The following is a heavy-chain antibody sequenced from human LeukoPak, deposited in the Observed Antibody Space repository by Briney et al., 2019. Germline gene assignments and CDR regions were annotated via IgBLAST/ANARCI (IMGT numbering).Heavy chain of an antibody. CDR2: INHSGST. D-gene: IGHD3-3*01. Sequence: PSETLSLTYAVYGGSFSGYYWSWIHQPPGKGLEWIGEINHSGSTNYKPSLRSRVTISVDRPKKQFSLKLSSVNVADTAVYYCARGLPRNDFWSGFATYWFDPWGRGTLVTVSS. CDR3: ARGLPRNDFWSGFATYWFDP. J-gene: IGHJ5*02. CDR1: GGSFSGYY. V-gene: IGHV4-34*01.